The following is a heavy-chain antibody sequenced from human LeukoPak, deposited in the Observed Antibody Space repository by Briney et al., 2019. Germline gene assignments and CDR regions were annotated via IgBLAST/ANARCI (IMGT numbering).Heavy chain of an antibody. CDR2: ISSSGGST. CDR1: GFTFSSYA. D-gene: IGHD6-13*01. V-gene: IGHV3-23*01. CDR3: AEDRNIVAAGFDY. Sequence: GGSLRLSCAASGFTFSSYAMSWVRQAPGKGLEWVSSISSSGGSTYYADSVKGRFTISRDNSKNTLYLQMNSLRAEDTAVYYCAEDRNIVAAGFDYWGQGTLVTVSS. J-gene: IGHJ4*02.